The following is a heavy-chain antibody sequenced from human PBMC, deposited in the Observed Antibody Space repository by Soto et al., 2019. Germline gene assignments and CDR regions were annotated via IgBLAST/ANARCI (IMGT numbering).Heavy chain of an antibody. D-gene: IGHD1-7*01. Sequence: PGGSLRLSCAASGFTFDDYAMHWVRQAPGKGLEWVSGISWNSGSIGYADSVKGRFTISRDNAKNSLYLQMNSLRAEDTALYYCAKEETTSDAFDIWGQGTMVTVSS. CDR1: GFTFDDYA. CDR3: AKEETTSDAFDI. V-gene: IGHV3-9*01. CDR2: ISWNSGSI. J-gene: IGHJ3*02.